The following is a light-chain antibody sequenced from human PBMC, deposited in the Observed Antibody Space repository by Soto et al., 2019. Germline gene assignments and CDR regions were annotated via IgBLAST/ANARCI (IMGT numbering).Light chain of an antibody. V-gene: IGLV2-14*01. CDR3: SSYTSSSTLV. Sequence: QSALTQPASVSWSPGQSITISFTGTSSDVGGYNYVSWYQQHPGKAPKLMIYDVSNRPSGVSNRFSGSKSGNTASLTISGLQAEDEADYYCSSYTSSSTLVFGTGTKVTVL. CDR2: DVS. J-gene: IGLJ1*01. CDR1: SSDVGGYNY.